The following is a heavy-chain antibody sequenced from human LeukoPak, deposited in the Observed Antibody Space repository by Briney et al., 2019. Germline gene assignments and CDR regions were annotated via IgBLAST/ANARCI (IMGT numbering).Heavy chain of an antibody. CDR3: ARDYYYDSSELQSYYYYYYMDV. D-gene: IGHD3-22*01. CDR1: EFTFSSYW. V-gene: IGHV3-7*01. J-gene: IGHJ6*03. CDR2: IRQDGSEK. Sequence: PGGSLRLSCAASEFTFSSYWMSWVRQAPGKGLEWVANIRQDGSEKYYVDSVKGRFTISRDNAKNTLYLQMNSLRAEDTAVYYCARDYYYDSSELQSYYYYYYMDVWGKGTTVTISS.